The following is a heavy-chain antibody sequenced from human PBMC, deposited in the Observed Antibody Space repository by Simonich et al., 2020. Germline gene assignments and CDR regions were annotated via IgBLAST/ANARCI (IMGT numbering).Heavy chain of an antibody. Sequence: QVQLVQSGAEVKKPGASVKVSCKASGYTFTGYYMHWVRQAPGQGLEWKGWINPNNGGTNYAQKFQGRVTMTRDTSISTAYMELSRLRSDDTAVYYCARNGLVGILKAFDIWGQGTMVTVSS. V-gene: IGHV1-2*02. CDR2: INPNNGGT. D-gene: IGHD2-21*01. CDR3: ARNGLVGILKAFDI. J-gene: IGHJ3*02. CDR1: GYTFTGYY.